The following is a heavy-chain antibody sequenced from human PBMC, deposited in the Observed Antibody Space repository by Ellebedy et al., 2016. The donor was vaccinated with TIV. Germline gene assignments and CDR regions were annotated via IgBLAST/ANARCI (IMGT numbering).Heavy chain of an antibody. D-gene: IGHD5/OR15-5a*01. V-gene: IGHV4-59*01. CDR3: ARSVLGWGHFDY. CDR1: GASITGDY. CDR2: IYYSGTT. Sequence: MPSETLSLTCTVSGASITGDYWTWIRQPPGKGLEWIGHIYYSGTTTRNPSLKSRATISVDRSKNQFSLNLDSVTSADTAVYYCARSVLGWGHFDYWGQGTLVTVPS. J-gene: IGHJ4*02.